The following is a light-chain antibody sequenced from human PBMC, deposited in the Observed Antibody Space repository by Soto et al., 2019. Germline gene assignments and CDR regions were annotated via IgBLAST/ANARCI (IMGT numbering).Light chain of an antibody. J-gene: IGLJ2*01. CDR3: CSYAGSSTFGV. Sequence: QSVLTQPASVSGSPGQSITLSCTGTSSDVGAYNYVSWYQQHPGKAPKLMIYEGSKRPSGVSNRFSGSKSGNTASLTISGLQAEDEADYYCCSYAGSSTFGVFGGGTKVTVL. V-gene: IGLV2-23*03. CDR2: EGS. CDR1: SSDVGAYNY.